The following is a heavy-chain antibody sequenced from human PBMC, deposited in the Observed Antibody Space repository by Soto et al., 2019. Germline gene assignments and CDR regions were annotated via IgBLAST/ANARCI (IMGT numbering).Heavy chain of an antibody. CDR3: ARWDYGYYARFDY. D-gene: IGHD4-17*01. V-gene: IGHV1-8*01. CDR2: MNTNSGNT. Sequence: QVQLVQSGAEVKKSGASVKVSCKASGDTFTSHDINWVRQATGQGLEWMGWMNTNSGNTGYAQQFQGRVTMTRNTSIITAYMELSSLRSEDTAVYYCARWDYGYYARFDYWGQGTLVTVSS. CDR1: GDTFTSHD. J-gene: IGHJ4*02.